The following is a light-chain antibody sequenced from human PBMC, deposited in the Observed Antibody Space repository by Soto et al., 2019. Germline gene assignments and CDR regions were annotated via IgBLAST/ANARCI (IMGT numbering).Light chain of an antibody. V-gene: IGKV3-11*01. J-gene: IGKJ1*01. CDR3: HQRSKWTWT. CDR2: DAS. Sequence: EIVLTQSPATLSLSPGERATLSCRASQSVNSYLAWYQQKPAQAPRLLIYDASNRDTGSPARFSGSGSGPDFNLTISSLEPEDFAVYYCHQRSKWTWTFGQGNKVEIK. CDR1: QSVNSY.